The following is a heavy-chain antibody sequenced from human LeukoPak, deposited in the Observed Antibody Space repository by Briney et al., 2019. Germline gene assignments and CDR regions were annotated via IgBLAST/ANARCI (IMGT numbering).Heavy chain of an antibody. V-gene: IGHV4-39*07. D-gene: IGHD6-13*01. CDR1: GGSISSSSYY. J-gene: IGHJ4*02. CDR2: IYYSGST. Sequence: SSETLSLTCTVSGGSISSSSYYWGWIRQPPGKGLEWIGSIYYSGSTYYNPSLKSRVTISLDTSKNQFSLKLSSVTAADTAVYYCASGPSYSSTWYLDYWGQGTLVTVSS. CDR3: ASGPSYSSTWYLDY.